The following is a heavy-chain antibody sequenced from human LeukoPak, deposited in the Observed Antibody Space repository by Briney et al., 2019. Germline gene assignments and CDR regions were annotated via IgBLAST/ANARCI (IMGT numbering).Heavy chain of an antibody. V-gene: IGHV1-69*06. CDR3: ASRTPSGIAVAGSIDY. D-gene: IGHD6-19*01. CDR1: GGTFSSYA. J-gene: IGHJ4*02. Sequence: SVKVSCKASGGTFSSYAISWVRRAPGQGLEWMGRIIPIFGTANYAQKFQGRVTITADKSTSTAYMELSSLRSEDTAVYYCASRTPSGIAVAGSIDYWGQGTLVTVSS. CDR2: IIPIFGTA.